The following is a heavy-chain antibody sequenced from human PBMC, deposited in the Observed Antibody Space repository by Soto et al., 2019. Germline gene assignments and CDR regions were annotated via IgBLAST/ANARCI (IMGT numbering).Heavy chain of an antibody. CDR1: GGTFSSYG. D-gene: IGHD6-13*01. CDR2: IIPIFGTA. CDR3: ARGEAARYYHGMDV. Sequence: QVQLVQSGAAVKKPGSSVKVSCKASGGTFSSYGISWVRQAPGQGLEWMGGIIPIFGTANYAQKFQGRVTITADESTSTAYMELSSLRSEDTAVHYCARGEAARYYHGMDVWGQGTTVTVSS. J-gene: IGHJ6*02. V-gene: IGHV1-69*12.